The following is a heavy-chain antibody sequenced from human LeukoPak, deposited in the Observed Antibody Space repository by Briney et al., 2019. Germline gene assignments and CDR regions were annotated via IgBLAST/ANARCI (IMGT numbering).Heavy chain of an antibody. D-gene: IGHD1-26*01. CDR3: ARVPRVGATDFDY. Sequence: GASVKVSCKASGGTFSSYAISWVRQAPGQGLEWMGGIIPIFGTANYAQKFQGRVTITADESTSTAYMELRSLRSDDTAVYYCARVPRVGATDFDYRGQGTLVTVSS. CDR2: IIPIFGTA. J-gene: IGHJ4*02. V-gene: IGHV1-69*13. CDR1: GGTFSSYA.